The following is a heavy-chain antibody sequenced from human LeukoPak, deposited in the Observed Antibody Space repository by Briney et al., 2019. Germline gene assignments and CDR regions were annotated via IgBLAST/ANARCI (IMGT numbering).Heavy chain of an antibody. CDR1: GFLFDVSA. CDR2: VSWSRGSI. V-gene: IGHV3-9*01. D-gene: IGHD1/OR15-1a*01. J-gene: IGHJ6*02. Sequence: SLRLPCTPSGFLFDVSAMHGPRQSPERGREWVSHVSWSRGSIAYADFVKGRLTIYRDTVKKSLYMQMNSLRTEDTALYYCAKDQGTGTNYYYYGMDVWGQGTTVTVSS. CDR3: AKDQGTGTNYYYYGMDV.